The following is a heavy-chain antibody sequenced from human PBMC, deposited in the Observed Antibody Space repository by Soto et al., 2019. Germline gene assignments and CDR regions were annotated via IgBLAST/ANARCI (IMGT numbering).Heavy chain of an antibody. J-gene: IGHJ4*02. Sequence: QVQLVQSGAEVKKPGSSVKVSCKTSGDIFSGYSISWVRQAPGQGLEWMGGIIPIFGTTNYAQRFHGRVTTTADNSTSTVYMDLSSLKAEDTAVYSGARDLVSCYDPGAYWGQGTLVPVSS. CDR1: GDIFSGYS. CDR3: ARDLVSCYDPGAY. CDR2: IIPIFGTT. D-gene: IGHD5-12*01. V-gene: IGHV1-69*14.